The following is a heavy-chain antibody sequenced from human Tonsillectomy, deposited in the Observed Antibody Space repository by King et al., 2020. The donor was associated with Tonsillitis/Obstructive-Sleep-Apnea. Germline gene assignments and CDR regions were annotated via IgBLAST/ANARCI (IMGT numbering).Heavy chain of an antibody. D-gene: IGHD5-18*01. V-gene: IGHV3-43*02. Sequence: VQLVESGGGVVQPGGSLRLSCAASGSTFDDYAMHWVRQAPGKGLEWVSLISGDGGSTYYADSVKGRFTISRDNSKNSLYLQMNSLRTEDTALYYCAKAVRGFSYGNFDYWGQGTLVTVSS. CDR3: AKAVRGFSYGNFDY. CDR2: ISGDGGST. J-gene: IGHJ4*02. CDR1: GSTFDDYA.